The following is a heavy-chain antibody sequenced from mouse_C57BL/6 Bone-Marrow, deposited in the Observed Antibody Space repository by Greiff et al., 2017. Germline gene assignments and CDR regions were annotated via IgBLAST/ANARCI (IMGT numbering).Heavy chain of an antibody. J-gene: IGHJ2*01. CDR1: GYTFTSYW. CDR3: AREDYYGSSYLDY. V-gene: IGHV1-69*01. CDR2: LDPSDSYT. Sequence: QVQLQQPGAELVMPGASVKLSCKASGYTFTSYWMHWVKPRPGQGLEWIGELDPSDSYTNYNQKFKGKSTLTVDKSSSTAYMQLSSLTSEDSAVYYCAREDYYGSSYLDYWGKGTTLTVSS. D-gene: IGHD1-1*01.